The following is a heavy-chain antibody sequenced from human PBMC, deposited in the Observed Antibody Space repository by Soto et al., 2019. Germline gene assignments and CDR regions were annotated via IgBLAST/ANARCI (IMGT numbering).Heavy chain of an antibody. CDR1: GFTVSSSY. Sequence: ELQLVESGGGLVQPGGSLRLSCIVSGFTVSSSYMSWVRQGPGKELEWVSIIYSGGTTYYADSVKGRFTISRDSSKNTLYVQMNSLRAEDTAVYYCARLVKYGDYPDYFDYWGQGTLVTVSS. CDR3: ARLVKYGDYPDYFDY. CDR2: IYSGGTT. J-gene: IGHJ4*02. V-gene: IGHV3-66*04. D-gene: IGHD4-17*01.